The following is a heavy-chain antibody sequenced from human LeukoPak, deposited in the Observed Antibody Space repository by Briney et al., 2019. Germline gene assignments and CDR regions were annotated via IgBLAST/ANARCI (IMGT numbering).Heavy chain of an antibody. CDR3: ARYSSSKHYYYYGMDV. CDR2: IYYSGST. J-gene: IGHJ6*02. V-gene: IGHV4-59*08. CDR1: GGSISSYY. D-gene: IGHD6-6*01. Sequence: PSETLSLTCTVSGGSISSYYWSWIRQPPGKGLEWIGYIYYSGSTNYNPSLKSRVTISVDTSKNQFSLKLNSVTAADTAVYYCARYSSSKHYYYYGMDVWGQGTTVTVSS.